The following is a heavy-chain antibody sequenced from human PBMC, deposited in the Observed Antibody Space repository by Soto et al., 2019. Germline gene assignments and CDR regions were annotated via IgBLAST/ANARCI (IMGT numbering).Heavy chain of an antibody. J-gene: IGHJ6*02. CDR2: ISTSSINI. Sequence: PGGSLRLSCAGSGYTFSDYTMNWVRQAPGKGLEWVSSISTSSINIYYADSVKGRFTISRDNAKKSLYLQMNSLRADDTAVYYCARLGFEYDTSTPYYNVLHYYGVDVWGQGTTVTVSS. CDR3: ARLGFEYDTSTPYYNVLHYYGVDV. D-gene: IGHD3-9*01. V-gene: IGHV3-21*01. CDR1: GYTFSDYT.